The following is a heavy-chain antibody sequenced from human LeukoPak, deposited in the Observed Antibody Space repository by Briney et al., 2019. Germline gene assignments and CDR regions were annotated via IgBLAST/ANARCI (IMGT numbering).Heavy chain of an antibody. CDR3: AASDCSGGSCYPFDY. CDR2: INHSGST. V-gene: IGHV4-34*01. CDR1: GGSFSGYY. J-gene: IGHJ4*02. Sequence: PSETLSLTCAVHGGSFSGYYWSWIRQPPGKGLEWIGEINHSGSTNYNPSLKSRVTISVDTSKNQFSLKLSSVTAADTAVYYCAASDCSGGSCYPFDYWGQGTLVTVSS. D-gene: IGHD2-15*01.